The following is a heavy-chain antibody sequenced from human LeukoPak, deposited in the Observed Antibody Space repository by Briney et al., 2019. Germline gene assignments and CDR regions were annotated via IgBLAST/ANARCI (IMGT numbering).Heavy chain of an antibody. Sequence: SETLSLTCSVSGGSISNYYWSWLRQPPGKGLEWIGYSHYNGSPNYNPSLKGRVTISLDTSKNHFSLKLSSVTAADTAVYYCARGLYSGSYYDYWGQGTLVTVSS. V-gene: IGHV4-59*01. CDR1: GGSISNYY. CDR3: ARGLYSGSYYDY. D-gene: IGHD1-26*01. J-gene: IGHJ4*02. CDR2: SHYNGSP.